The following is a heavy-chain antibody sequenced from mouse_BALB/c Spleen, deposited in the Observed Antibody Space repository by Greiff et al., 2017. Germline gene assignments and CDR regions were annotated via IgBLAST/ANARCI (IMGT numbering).Heavy chain of an antibody. CDR1: GFTFSNYW. D-gene: IGHD1-1*01. CDR2: IRLKSNNYAT. CDR3: TRATVVATDY. V-gene: IGHV6-6*02. J-gene: IGHJ2*01. Sequence: EVMLVESGGGLVQPGGSMKLSCVASGFTFSNYWMNWVRQSPEKGLEWVAEIRLKSNNYATHYAESVKGRFTISRDDSKSSVYLQMNNLRAEDTGIYYCTRATVVATDYWGQGTTLTVSS.